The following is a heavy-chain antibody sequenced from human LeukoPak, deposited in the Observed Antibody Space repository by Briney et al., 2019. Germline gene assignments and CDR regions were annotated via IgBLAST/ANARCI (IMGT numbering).Heavy chain of an antibody. D-gene: IGHD2-15*01. V-gene: IGHV3-23*01. J-gene: IGHJ4*02. CDR2: ISGSGGST. Sequence: GGSLRLSCAASGFTFSSYAMSWVRQAPGKGLEWVSAISGSGGSTYYADSVKGRSTISRDNSKNTLYLQMNSLRAEDTAVYYCAKDLDIVVVVAASYPFDYWGQGTLVTVSS. CDR3: AKDLDIVVVVAASYPFDY. CDR1: GFTFSSYA.